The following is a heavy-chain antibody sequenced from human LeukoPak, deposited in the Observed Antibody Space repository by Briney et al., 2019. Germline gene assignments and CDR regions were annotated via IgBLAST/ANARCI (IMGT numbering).Heavy chain of an antibody. CDR3: ARQHYGGNSVPWDY. Sequence: ASVKVSCKASGYTFTSYYMHWVRQAPGQGLEWMGWISGYNGNTKYAQNLQGRVTMTTDTSTSTVYMELRSLRSDDTAVYYCARQHYGGNSVPWDYWGQGTLVTVSS. V-gene: IGHV1-18*04. CDR2: ISGYNGNT. CDR1: GYTFTSYY. D-gene: IGHD4-23*01. J-gene: IGHJ4*02.